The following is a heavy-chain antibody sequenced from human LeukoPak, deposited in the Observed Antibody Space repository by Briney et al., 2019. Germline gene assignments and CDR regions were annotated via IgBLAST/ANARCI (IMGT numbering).Heavy chain of an antibody. J-gene: IGHJ5*02. V-gene: IGHV4-34*01. CDR2: INHSGST. D-gene: IGHD3-10*02. Sequence: SETLSLTCAVYGGSFSGYYWSWIRQPPGKGLEWIGEINHSGSTNYNPSLKSRVTISVDTSKNQFSLQLNSVTPEDTAVYYCARVLGLLSGGWFDPWGQGTLVTVSS. CDR1: GGSFSGYY. CDR3: ARVLGLLSGGWFDP.